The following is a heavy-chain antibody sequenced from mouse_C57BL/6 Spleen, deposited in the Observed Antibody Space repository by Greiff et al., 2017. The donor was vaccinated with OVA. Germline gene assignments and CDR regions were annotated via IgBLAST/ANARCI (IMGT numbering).Heavy chain of an antibody. CDR1: GYTFTSYW. J-gene: IGHJ2*01. CDR2: IDPSDSYT. CDR3: APRDSSGYGYFDD. D-gene: IGHD3-2*02. V-gene: IGHV1-50*01. Sequence: QVQLQQPGAELVKPGASVKLSCKASGYTFTSYWMQWVKQRPGQGLEWIGEIDPSDSYTNYNQKFKGKATLTVDTSSSTAYMQLSSLTSEDSAVYYCAPRDSSGYGYFDDWGQGTTLTVSS.